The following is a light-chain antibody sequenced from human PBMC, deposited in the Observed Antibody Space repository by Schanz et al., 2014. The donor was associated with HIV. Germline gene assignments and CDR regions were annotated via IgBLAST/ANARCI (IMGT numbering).Light chain of an antibody. V-gene: IGKV3D-20*02. CDR1: QSVSSSY. J-gene: IGKJ4*01. Sequence: EIVLTQSPGTLSLSPGERATLSCRASQSVSSSYLAWYQQKPGQAPRLLIYGASSRATGIPDRFSGSGSGTDFTLTISNLEPEDFAVYYCQHRSTWPLTFGGGTKVGIK. CDR3: QHRSTWPLT. CDR2: GAS.